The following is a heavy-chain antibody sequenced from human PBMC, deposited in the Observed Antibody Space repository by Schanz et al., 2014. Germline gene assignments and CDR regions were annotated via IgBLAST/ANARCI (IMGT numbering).Heavy chain of an antibody. J-gene: IGHJ4*02. CDR1: GFTFSSYS. D-gene: IGHD1-26*01. V-gene: IGHV3-48*01. CDR3: ARSRSGFYFDY. Sequence: VQLVESGGGLVQPGGSLRLSCAASGFTFSSYSMNWVRQAPGKGLEWVSYISSASSTINYADSVKGRFTISRDNAKNSLFLQMNSLRAEDTAVYYCARSRSGFYFDYWGQGTLVTVSS. CDR2: ISSASSTI.